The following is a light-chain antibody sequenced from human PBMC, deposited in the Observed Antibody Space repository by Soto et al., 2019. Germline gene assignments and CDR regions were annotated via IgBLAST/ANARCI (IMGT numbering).Light chain of an antibody. CDR2: DIS. CDR1: QDVTTN. Sequence: EISMTQVPSTLCASTVVLATLSWRAAQDVTTNFAWYQLRRGQPPRLLIYDISTRATGVPARFSGSGSGTEFTLTISGLQSEDFALYFCQQYNNWRFSFGPGTRLENK. J-gene: IGKJ5*01. V-gene: IGKV3-15*01. CDR3: QQYNNWRFS.